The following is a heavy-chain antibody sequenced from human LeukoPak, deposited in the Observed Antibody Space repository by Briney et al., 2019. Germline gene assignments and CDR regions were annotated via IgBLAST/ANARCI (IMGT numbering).Heavy chain of an antibody. CDR2: IYYSGST. V-gene: IGHV4-59*01. CDR3: ARGSTYYYDSSGYFDY. J-gene: IGHJ4*02. CDR1: GGSISSYY. D-gene: IGHD3-22*01. Sequence: SETLSLTYTVSGGSISSYYWSWIRQPPGKGLEWIGYIYYSGSTNYNPSLKSRVTISVDTSKNQFSLKLSSVTAADTAVYYCARGSTYYYDSSGYFDYWGQGTLVTVSS.